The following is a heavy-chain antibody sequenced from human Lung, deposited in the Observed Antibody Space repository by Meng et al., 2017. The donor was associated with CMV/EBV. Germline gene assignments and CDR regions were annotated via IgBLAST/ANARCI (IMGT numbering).Heavy chain of an antibody. J-gene: IGHJ5*01. CDR3: ARDSSAVHNWLDS. D-gene: IGHD1-26*01. Sequence: AASGFTFSDYYMTWIRQAPGKRLEWVSYISSSGSITKYLDSLKSRFTISRDNAKNSLFLQMNSLTVEDTAVYYCARDSSAVHNWLDSWGQGTLVTVSS. CDR2: ISSSGSIT. CDR1: GFTFSDYY. V-gene: IGHV3-11*04.